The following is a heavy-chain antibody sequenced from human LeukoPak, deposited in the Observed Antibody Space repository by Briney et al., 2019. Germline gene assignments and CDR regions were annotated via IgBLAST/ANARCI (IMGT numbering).Heavy chain of an antibody. Sequence: SETLSLTCTVSGGSINSYYWSWIRQPPGKGLEWIGYIYYSGSTNYNPSLKSRVTISVDTSKNQFSLKLSSVTAADTAVYYCARDNGFGELFAEPHAFDIWGQGTMVTVSS. CDR2: IYYSGST. J-gene: IGHJ3*02. CDR1: GGSINSYY. CDR3: ARDNGFGELFAEPHAFDI. D-gene: IGHD3-10*01. V-gene: IGHV4-59*01.